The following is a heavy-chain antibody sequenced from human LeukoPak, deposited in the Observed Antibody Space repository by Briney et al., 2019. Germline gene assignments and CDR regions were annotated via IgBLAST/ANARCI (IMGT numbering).Heavy chain of an antibody. CDR2: ISYSGST. D-gene: IGHD2-2*01. CDR3: ARSSAWNLDFDD. Sequence: SETLSLTCTVSGGSITGYYWSWVRQPPGKGLECIGHISYSGSTSYNPSLRSRVTMSVDTSKNQFSLKLTSVTAADTAVFYCARSSAWNLDFDDWGQGTLVTVSS. V-gene: IGHV4-59*01. CDR1: GGSITGYY. J-gene: IGHJ4*02.